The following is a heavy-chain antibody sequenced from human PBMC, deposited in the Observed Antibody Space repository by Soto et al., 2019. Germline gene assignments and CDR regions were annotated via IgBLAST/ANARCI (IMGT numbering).Heavy chain of an antibody. D-gene: IGHD3-10*01. CDR1: GYMFNTYG. CDR2: ISAYNGNI. J-gene: IGHJ4*02. CDR3: ARTYGSGSYFLPFEY. V-gene: IGHV1-18*01. Sequence: QVPLVQSGAEVKKPGASVKVSCKASGYMFNTYGITWVRKAPGQGLEGMGWISAYNGNIDYAQNLQGRVTMTIDTSTSTAYMELRSLRSDDTAVYYCARTYGSGSYFLPFEYWGQGTLVSVSS.